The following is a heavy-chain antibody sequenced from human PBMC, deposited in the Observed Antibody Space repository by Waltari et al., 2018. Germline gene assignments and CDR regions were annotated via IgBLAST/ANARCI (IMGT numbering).Heavy chain of an antibody. CDR2: GDHTGTT. D-gene: IGHD4-4*01. CDR3: ARYMRMTTVNAVYYYGLDV. J-gene: IGHJ6*02. CDR1: GYSISSAYS. V-gene: IGHV4-38-2*01. Sequence: QVRLQESGPGLVKPSETLSLTCAVSGYSISSAYSWGWIQQPPGKGLEWIAIGDHTGTTNYNSSLSGRVTISIDTSKSQFSLKLTSVTAADTAVYYCARYMRMTTVNAVYYYGLDVWGQGTTVTVSS.